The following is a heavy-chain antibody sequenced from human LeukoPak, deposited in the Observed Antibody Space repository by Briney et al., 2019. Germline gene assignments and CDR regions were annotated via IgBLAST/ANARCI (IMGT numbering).Heavy chain of an antibody. CDR1: GGTFSSYA. CDR2: IIPIFGTA. V-gene: IGHV1-69*13. D-gene: IGHD6-13*01. J-gene: IGHJ5*02. Sequence: AASVKVSCKASGGTFSSYAISWVRQAPGQGLEWMGGIIPIFGTANYAQKFQGRVTITADESTSTAYMELSSLRSEDTAVYYCAREMAYIAAPSDPWGQGTLVTVSS. CDR3: AREMAYIAAPSDP.